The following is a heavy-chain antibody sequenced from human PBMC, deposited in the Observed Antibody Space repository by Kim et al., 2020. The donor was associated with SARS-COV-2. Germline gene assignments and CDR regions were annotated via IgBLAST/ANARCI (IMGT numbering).Heavy chain of an antibody. CDR3: AKDKGIGAGRKYFQH. CDR2: ISWNSGSI. V-gene: IGHV3-9*01. CDR1: GFTFDDYA. Sequence: GGSLRLSCAASGFTFDDYAMHWVRQAPGKGLEWVSGISWNSGSIGYADSVKGRFTISRDNAKNSLYLQMNSLRAEDTALYYCAKDKGIGAGRKYFQHWGQGTLVTVSS. J-gene: IGHJ1*01. D-gene: IGHD6-13*01.